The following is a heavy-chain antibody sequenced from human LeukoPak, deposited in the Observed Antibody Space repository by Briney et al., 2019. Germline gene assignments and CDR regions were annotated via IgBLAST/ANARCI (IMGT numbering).Heavy chain of an antibody. D-gene: IGHD3-10*01. CDR3: ARRVTGSGSYWFDP. V-gene: IGHV4-31*03. J-gene: IGHJ5*02. Sequence: SQTLSLTCTVSGGSITSGGYYRSWIRQHPGKGLEWIGYIYYSGSTYYNPYLKSRVTISVDTSKDQFSLKLSSVTAADTAVYYCARRVTGSGSYWFDPWGQGTLVTVSS. CDR1: GGSITSGGYY. CDR2: IYYSGST.